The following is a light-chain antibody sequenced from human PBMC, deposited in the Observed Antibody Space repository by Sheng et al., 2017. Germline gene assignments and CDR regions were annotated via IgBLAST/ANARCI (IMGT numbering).Light chain of an antibody. CDR3: QQLDSFPFT. V-gene: IGKV1-9*01. CDR2: QTS. Sequence: IQLTQSPSSLSASVGDRVTITCRASQGISSYFAWYQQKPGKAPQLLIYQTSSLHTGVPSRFSGSGSGTDYTLTISSLQPEDSATYYCQQLDSFPFTFGPGTKVDIK. CDR1: QGISSY. J-gene: IGKJ3*01.